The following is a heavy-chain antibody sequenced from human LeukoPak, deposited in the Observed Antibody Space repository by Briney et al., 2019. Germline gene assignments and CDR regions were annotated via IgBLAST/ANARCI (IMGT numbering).Heavy chain of an antibody. CDR2: IFYSGST. CDR3: ARGARMNDY. V-gene: IGHV4-30-4*01. CDR1: GGSISSGDYY. J-gene: IGHJ4*02. Sequence: SETLSLTCTVSGGSISSGDYYWSWIRHPPGKGLEWIGSIFYSGSTYYNPSLKSRVTISVNTSKNQFSLKLSSVTAADTAVYYCARGARMNDYWGQGTLVTVSS. D-gene: IGHD2-15*01.